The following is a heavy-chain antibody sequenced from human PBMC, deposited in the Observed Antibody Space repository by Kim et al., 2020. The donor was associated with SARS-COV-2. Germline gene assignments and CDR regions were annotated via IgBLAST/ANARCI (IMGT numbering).Heavy chain of an antibody. J-gene: IGHJ4*02. D-gene: IGHD4-4*01. CDR3: ARDMNPTVYDY. Sequence: ASVKVSCKASGYTFKSYPIHWLRQAPGQRLEWMGWVNAANDKTKYSQKFQGRVTITRDTSANTAYMDLSSLTSEETAIYYCARDMNPTVYDYWGQGTLVTVSS. CDR1: GYTFKSYP. CDR2: VNAANDKT. V-gene: IGHV1-3*01.